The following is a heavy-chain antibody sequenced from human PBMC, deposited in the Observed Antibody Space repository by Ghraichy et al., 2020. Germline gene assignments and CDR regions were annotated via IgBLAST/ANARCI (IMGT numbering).Heavy chain of an antibody. J-gene: IGHJ6*02. CDR2: IYSGGST. V-gene: IGHV3-53*01. D-gene: IGHD4-11*01. Sequence: GSLRLSCAASGFTVSSNYMSWVRQAPGKGLEWVSVIYSGGSTYYADSVKGRFTISRDNSKNTLYLQMNSLRAEDTAVYYCATVTTGYYYGMDVWGQGTTVTVSS. CDR1: GFTVSSNY. CDR3: ATVTTGYYYGMDV.